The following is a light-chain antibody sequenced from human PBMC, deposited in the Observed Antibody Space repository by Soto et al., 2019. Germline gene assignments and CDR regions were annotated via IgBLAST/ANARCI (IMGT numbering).Light chain of an antibody. CDR1: SSDVGAYKY. V-gene: IGLV2-8*01. CDR2: EVS. J-gene: IGLJ3*02. CDR3: TSYVGSDIWV. Sequence: QSALTQPPSASGSPGQSVTISCTGTSSDVGAYKYVSWYQQYPGKAPKLMIYEVSKRPSVVPDRFSGSKSGNSASLAVSGLHAEDEADYYCTSYVGSDIWVFGVGTKVTV.